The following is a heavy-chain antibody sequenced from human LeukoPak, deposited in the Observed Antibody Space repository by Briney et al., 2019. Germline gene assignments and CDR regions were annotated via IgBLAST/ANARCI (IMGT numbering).Heavy chain of an antibody. V-gene: IGHV1-18*01. J-gene: IGHJ4*02. CDR1: GYTFTSYG. CDR3: ARDIGLYSSSWYEIFDY. Sequence: ASVKVSCKASGYTFTSYGISWVRQAPGQGLEWMGWISAYNGNTNYAQKLQGRATMTTDTSTSTAYMELRSLRSDDTAVYYCARDIGLYSSSWYEIFDYWGQGTLVNVSS. D-gene: IGHD6-13*01. CDR2: ISAYNGNT.